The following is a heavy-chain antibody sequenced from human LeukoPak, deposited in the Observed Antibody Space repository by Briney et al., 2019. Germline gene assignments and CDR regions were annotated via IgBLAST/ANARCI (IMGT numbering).Heavy chain of an antibody. D-gene: IGHD6-19*01. CDR1: GGSISSYY. CDR2: IYNSGST. V-gene: IGHV4-59*01. Sequence: SETLSLTCSVSGGSISSYYWSWIRQPPGKGLEWIGSIYNSGSTNYNPSLKSRLTISVDTSKNQFSLRLTSVTAADTATYYCARYSSGWIDYWGQGTLVTASS. J-gene: IGHJ4*02. CDR3: ARYSSGWIDY.